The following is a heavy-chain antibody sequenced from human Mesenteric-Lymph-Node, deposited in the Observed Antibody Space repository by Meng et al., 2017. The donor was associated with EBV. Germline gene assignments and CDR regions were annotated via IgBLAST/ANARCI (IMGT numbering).Heavy chain of an antibody. CDR3: ARGVQVAWRFDP. J-gene: IGHJ5*02. CDR1: GGSFSNYY. V-gene: IGHV4-34*02. D-gene: IGHD2-15*01. Sequence: QVPRQQWGAGLLKPSGTLSLTCEVSGGSFSNYYWSWIRQTPGKGLEWIGEINHSGSANYNPSLKSRVTISIDTSKNQFSLRLNSVTAADTAVYYCARGVQVAWRFDPWGQGTLVTVSS. CDR2: INHSGSA.